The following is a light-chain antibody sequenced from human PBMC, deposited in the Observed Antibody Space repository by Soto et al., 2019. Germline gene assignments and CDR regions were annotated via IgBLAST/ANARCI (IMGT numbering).Light chain of an antibody. CDR3: QQYNSYSQT. J-gene: IGKJ1*01. V-gene: IGKV1-5*01. CDR1: QSISSW. Sequence: DIQMTQSPSTLSASVGDRVTITCRASQSISSWLAWYQQKPGKAPKLLIFDASSLESGVPSRFSGSGSGTELTLTISGLQPDDFATYFCQQYNSYSQTFGQGTKVDIK. CDR2: DAS.